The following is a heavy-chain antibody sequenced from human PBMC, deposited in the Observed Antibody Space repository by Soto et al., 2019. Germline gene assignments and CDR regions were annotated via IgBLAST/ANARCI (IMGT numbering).Heavy chain of an antibody. CDR2: IYYRGST. Sequence: QVQLQESGPGLVKPSQTLSLTCTVSGGSISSGGYYWSWIRQHPGKGLEWIGYIYYRGSTYYNPSLKSRVTISVDTSKNQFSLKLSSVTAADTAVYYCARSGISISPYDYIWGSYRVPKYYYMDVWGKGTTVTVSS. D-gene: IGHD3-16*02. CDR1: GGSISSGGYY. V-gene: IGHV4-31*03. CDR3: ARSGISISPYDYIWGSYRVPKYYYMDV. J-gene: IGHJ6*03.